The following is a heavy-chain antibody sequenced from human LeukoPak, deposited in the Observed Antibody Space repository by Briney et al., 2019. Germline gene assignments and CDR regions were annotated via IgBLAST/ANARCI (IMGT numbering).Heavy chain of an antibody. CDR3: ARERSGWYSGWFDP. Sequence: SETLSLTCTVSGGSISSFYWSWFYWSWIRQPPGKGLEWIGYIYFSGSTNYNPPLKSRGTISVDTSKNQFSLKLSSVTAADTAVYYCARERSGWYSGWFDPWGQGTLVTVSS. D-gene: IGHD6-19*01. J-gene: IGHJ5*02. V-gene: IGHV4-59*12. CDR1: GGSISSFY. CDR2: IYFSGST.